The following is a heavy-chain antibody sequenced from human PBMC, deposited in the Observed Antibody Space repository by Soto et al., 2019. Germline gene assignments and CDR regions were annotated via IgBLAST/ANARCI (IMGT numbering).Heavy chain of an antibody. V-gene: IGHV4-59*01. CDR2: VYHNGRT. Sequence: PSETLSLTCTFSGGSITSYYWSWVRQPPGKGLEWIGYVYHNGRTNYNPSLKSRVSISIDTSKSQFSLRLSSVTAADTAVYYCARLGSGLHYCGHGMLVTVPS. CDR1: GGSITSYY. CDR3: ARLGSGLHY. J-gene: IGHJ4*01. D-gene: IGHD2-15*01.